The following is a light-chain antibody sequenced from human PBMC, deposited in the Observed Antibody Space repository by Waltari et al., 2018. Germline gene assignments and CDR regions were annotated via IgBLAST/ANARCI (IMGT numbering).Light chain of an antibody. CDR3: QTWGTDFHT. V-gene: IGLV4-69*01. J-gene: IGLJ2*01. CDR1: SGPSNKA. CDR2: LNSDGTH. Sequence: QVVLTQSPSASASLGASVKLTCTLSSGPSNKAIAWHQQQPEKGPRYFMRLNSDGTHNKGDAIPDRFSGSSSGAERYLTISSLQSEDEADYYCQTWGTDFHTFGGGTRLTVL.